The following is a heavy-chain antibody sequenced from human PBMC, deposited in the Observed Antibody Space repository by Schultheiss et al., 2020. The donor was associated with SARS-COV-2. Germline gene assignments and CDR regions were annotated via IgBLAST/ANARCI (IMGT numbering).Heavy chain of an antibody. CDR1: GFTFSSYG. CDR2: IWYDGSNK. Sequence: GESLKISCAASGFTFSSYGMHWVRQAPGKGLEWVAVIWYDGSNKYYADSVKGRFTISRDNSKNTLYLQMNSLRAEDTAVYYCAREGPTYVGYYYFDYWGQGTLVTVSS. CDR3: AREGPTYVGYYYFDY. D-gene: IGHD5-12*01. V-gene: IGHV3-33*01. J-gene: IGHJ4*02.